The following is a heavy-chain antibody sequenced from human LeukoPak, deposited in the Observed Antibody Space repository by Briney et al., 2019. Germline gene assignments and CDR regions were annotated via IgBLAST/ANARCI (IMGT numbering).Heavy chain of an antibody. CDR2: ISAYNGNT. D-gene: IGHD3-10*01. V-gene: IGHV1-18*01. J-gene: IGHJ5*02. CDR1: GYTFTSYG. Sequence: GASVKVSCKASGYTFTSYGISWVRQAPGQGLEWMGWISAYNGNTNYAQKLQGRVTMTTDTSTSTAYMELRSLRSDDTAVYYCARRGITMVRGVIIALDNWFHPWGQGTLVTVSS. CDR3: ARRGITMVRGVIIALDNWFHP.